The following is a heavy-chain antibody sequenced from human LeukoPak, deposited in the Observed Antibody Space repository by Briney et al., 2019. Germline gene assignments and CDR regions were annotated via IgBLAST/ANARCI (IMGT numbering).Heavy chain of an antibody. V-gene: IGHV4-59*11. J-gene: IGHJ6*02. CDR1: GGSISSHY. CDR2: IYYSGST. Sequence: SETLSLTCTVSGGSISSHYWSWIRQPPGKGLEWIGYIYYSGSTNYNPSLKSRVTISVDTSKNQFSLKLSSVTAADTAVYYCARWSGSSGSAFYGMDVWGQGTTVTVSS. D-gene: IGHD6-19*01. CDR3: ARWSGSSGSAFYGMDV.